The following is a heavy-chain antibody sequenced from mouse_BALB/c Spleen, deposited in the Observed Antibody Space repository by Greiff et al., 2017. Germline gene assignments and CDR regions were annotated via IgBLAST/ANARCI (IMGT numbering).Heavy chain of an antibody. CDR1: GFTFNTYA. D-gene: IGHD2-10*01. V-gene: IGHV10-1*02. CDR2: IRSKSNNYAT. Sequence: EVMLVESGGGLVQPKGSLKLSCAASGFTFNTYAMNWVRQAPGKGLEWVARIRSKSNNYATYYADSVKDRFTISRDDSQSMLYLQMNNLKTEDTAMYYCAPSYYYAMDYWGQGTSVTVSS. CDR3: APSYYYAMDY. J-gene: IGHJ4*01.